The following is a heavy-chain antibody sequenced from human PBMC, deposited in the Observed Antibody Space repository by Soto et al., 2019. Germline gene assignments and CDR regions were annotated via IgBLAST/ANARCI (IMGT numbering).Heavy chain of an antibody. Sequence: QITLKESGPTLVKPTQTLTLTCTFSGFSLSTSGVGVGWIRQPPGKALEWLALIYWDDDKRYSPSLKSRLTITKAPTNNQVVLTMTNMDPVDTATYYCAHRPSYCSGGSCYSGFDYWGQGTLVTVSS. CDR1: GFSLSTSGVG. CDR3: AHRPSYCSGGSCYSGFDY. V-gene: IGHV2-5*02. CDR2: IYWDDDK. D-gene: IGHD2-15*01. J-gene: IGHJ4*02.